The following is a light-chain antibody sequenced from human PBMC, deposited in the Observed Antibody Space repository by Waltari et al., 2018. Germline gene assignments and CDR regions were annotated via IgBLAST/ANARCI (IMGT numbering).Light chain of an antibody. J-gene: IGKJ2*01. Sequence: DIVMTQSPDSLAVSLGERATINCKSSQTVLYRSNNKHVLACYKQKPGQPPKLLIYWAYTRQSWVPDRFSGSGSGTDFTLNISSLQAEDVAVYYCQHYYSPPHTFGQGTKLEIK. CDR1: QTVLYRSNNKHV. CDR2: WAY. CDR3: QHYYSPPHT. V-gene: IGKV4-1*01.